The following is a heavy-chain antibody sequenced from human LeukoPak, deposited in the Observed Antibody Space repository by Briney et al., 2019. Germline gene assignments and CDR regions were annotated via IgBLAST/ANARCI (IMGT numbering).Heavy chain of an antibody. CDR3: AREKGNDDLDI. CDR2: IYYSGNT. J-gene: IGHJ3*02. CDR1: GDSIINAGNY. Sequence: SETLSLTCNVSGDSIINAGNYWTWIRQHPGKGLEWIGYIYYSGNTYYNPSLKSRVIMSIDTSKNQFSLTLNSLTAADTAMYYCAREKGNDDLDIWGQGTMVTVSS. V-gene: IGHV4-31*03.